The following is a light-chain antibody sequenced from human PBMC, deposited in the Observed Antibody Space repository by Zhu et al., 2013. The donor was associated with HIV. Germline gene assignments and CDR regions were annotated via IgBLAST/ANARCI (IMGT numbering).Light chain of an antibody. CDR1: QSVLYSSNNKNY. Sequence: DIVMTQSPDSLAVSLGERATINCKSSQSVLYSSNNKNYLAWYQQKPGQSPKLLIYWASTRESGVPDRFSGSGSGTDFTLTISSLQAEDVAVYYCHQYYRTPQTFGQGTKVEVK. J-gene: IGKJ1*01. CDR2: WAS. CDR3: HQYYRTPQT. V-gene: IGKV4-1*01.